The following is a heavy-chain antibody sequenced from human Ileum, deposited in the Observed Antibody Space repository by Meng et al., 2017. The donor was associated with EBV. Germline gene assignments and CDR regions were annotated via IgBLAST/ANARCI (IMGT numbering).Heavy chain of an antibody. V-gene: IGHV3-73*02. CDR1: GFTFSGST. D-gene: IGHD2-15*01. J-gene: IGHJ5*02. Sequence: EVQLVGSGGGWVQPGGSLKLSCAASGFTFSGSTMHWVRQASGKGLEWVGRIRNKANSYATAYAASVKGRFTISRDDSKNTAYLQMNSLKTEDTAVYYCTRNLGYCSGGSCAWGQGTLVTVST. CDR3: TRNLGYCSGGSCA. CDR2: IRNKANSYAT.